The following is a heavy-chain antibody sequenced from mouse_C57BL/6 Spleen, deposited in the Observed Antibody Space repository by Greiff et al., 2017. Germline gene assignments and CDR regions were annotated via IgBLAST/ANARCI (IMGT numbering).Heavy chain of an antibody. CDR3: TTGLANPYYAMDY. CDR2: IDPENGDT. D-gene: IGHD1-1*01. J-gene: IGHJ4*01. CDR1: GFNIKDDY. Sequence: VQLQQPGAELVKPGASVKVSCTASGFNIKDDYMHWVKQRPEQGLEWIGWIDPENGDTEYASKFQGKATITADTSSNTAYLQLSSLTSEDTAVYYCTTGLANPYYAMDYWGQGTSVTVSS. V-gene: IGHV14-4*01.